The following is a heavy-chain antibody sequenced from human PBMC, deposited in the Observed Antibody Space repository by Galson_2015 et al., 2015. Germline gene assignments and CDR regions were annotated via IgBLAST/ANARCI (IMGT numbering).Heavy chain of an antibody. Sequence: ETLSLTCIFSGDSVSSWAWIRQTPATGLEWIATISYGGTASCNPSLESRVTISIDTSEKQFSLRLASVTASDTAVYFCARHFSRLPEPGALDSWGQGTLVSVSS. CDR1: GDSVSS. D-gene: IGHD2-8*02. CDR3: ARHFSRLPEPGALDS. J-gene: IGHJ4*02. CDR2: ISYGGTA. V-gene: IGHV4-39*01.